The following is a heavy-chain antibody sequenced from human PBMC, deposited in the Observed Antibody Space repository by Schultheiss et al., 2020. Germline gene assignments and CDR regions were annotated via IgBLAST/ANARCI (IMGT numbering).Heavy chain of an antibody. Sequence: SETLSLTCTVYGGSFSGYYWSWIRQPPGKGLEWIGYISYNEGSNYISSLKSRVTISADTSKNQFSLQLNSVTPEDTAVYYCARGMEQWLGRGFDLWGQGTMVTISS. CDR3: ARGMEQWLGRGFDL. D-gene: IGHD6-19*01. V-gene: IGHV4-59*12. J-gene: IGHJ5*02. CDR1: GGSFSGYY. CDR2: ISYNEGS.